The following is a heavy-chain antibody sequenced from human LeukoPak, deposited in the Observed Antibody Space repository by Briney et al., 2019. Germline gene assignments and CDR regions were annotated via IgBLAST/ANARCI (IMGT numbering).Heavy chain of an antibody. J-gene: IGHJ4*02. CDR1: GASISRHY. CDR2: VYHDGTT. D-gene: IGHD2/OR15-2a*01. V-gene: IGHV4-59*11. CDR3: ARGSTRADDY. Sequence: SVTLSLTYTVSGASISRHYWSWLRQPPGKGLEWIGYVYHDGTTDYNPSLKSRGAISIDTSRNQLSLKLSSMTAADTAVYYCARGSTRADDYWGQGILVTVSS.